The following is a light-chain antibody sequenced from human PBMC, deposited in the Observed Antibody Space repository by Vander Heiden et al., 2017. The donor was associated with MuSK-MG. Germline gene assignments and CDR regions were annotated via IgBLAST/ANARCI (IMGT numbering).Light chain of an antibody. Sequence: DIQMTQSPSSLSASVGDRVTISCRASQSISGYSSWYQQKPGKAPNLLIYAASSLQSGVPSRFTASGSGTDFTLTISSLQPEDFATYYCQQSDSTAWTFGQES. J-gene: IGKJ1*01. CDR2: AAS. V-gene: IGKV1-39*01. CDR3: QQSDSTAWT. CDR1: QSISGY.